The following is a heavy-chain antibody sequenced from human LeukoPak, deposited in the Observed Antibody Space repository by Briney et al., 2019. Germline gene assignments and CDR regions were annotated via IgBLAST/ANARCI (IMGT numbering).Heavy chain of an antibody. J-gene: IGHJ4*02. V-gene: IGHV1-3*01. CDR3: ARDVRGIQLWLNY. Sequence: ASVKVSCKASGYTFTSYAMHWVRQAPGQRLEWMGWINAGNGNTKYSQKFQGRVTITRDTSASTAYMELSSLRSGDTAVYYCARDVRGIQLWLNYWGQGTLVTVSS. CDR1: GYTFTSYA. CDR2: INAGNGNT. D-gene: IGHD5-18*01.